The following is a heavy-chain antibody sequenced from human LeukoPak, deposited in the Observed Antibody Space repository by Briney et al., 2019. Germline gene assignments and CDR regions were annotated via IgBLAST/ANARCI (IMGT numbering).Heavy chain of an antibody. CDR1: GFSMSVYW. V-gene: IGHV3-23*01. CDR3: AKDQAFYFYYYMDV. CDR2: ISGSFGST. J-gene: IGHJ6*03. D-gene: IGHD3-3*02. Sequence: PGGSLRLSCEASGFSMSVYWMSWVRQAPGEGLEWVSAISGSFGSTYYADSVKGRFTISRDNSKNTLYLQMNSLRAEDTAVYYCAKDQAFYFYYYMDVWGKGTTVTVSS.